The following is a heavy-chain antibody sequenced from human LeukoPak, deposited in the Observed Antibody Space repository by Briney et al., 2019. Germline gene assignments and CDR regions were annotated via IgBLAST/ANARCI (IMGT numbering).Heavy chain of an antibody. CDR1: GYTFTSYG. J-gene: IGHJ5*02. CDR3: ARDNWNYNWFDP. Sequence: SVKVSCKASGYTFTSYGISWVRQAPGQGLEWMGGIIPIFGTANYAQKFQGRVTITTDESTSTAYMELSSLRSEDTAVYYCARDNWNYNWFDPWGQGTLVTVSP. CDR2: IIPIFGTA. V-gene: IGHV1-69*05. D-gene: IGHD1-7*01.